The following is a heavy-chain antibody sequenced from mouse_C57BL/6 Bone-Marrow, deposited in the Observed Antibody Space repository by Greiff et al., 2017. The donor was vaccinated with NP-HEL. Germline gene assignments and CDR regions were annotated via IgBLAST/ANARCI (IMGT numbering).Heavy chain of an antibody. CDR3: ARLGVITTVVSFDY. J-gene: IGHJ2*01. CDR1: GYAFSSYW. Sequence: VQLKASGAELVKPGASVKISCKASGYAFSSYWMNWVKQRPGTGLEWIGQIYHGGGDPNYNGKFKGKATLTADKSSSTAYMQLSSLTSEDSAVYFCARLGVITTVVSFDYWGQGTTLTVSS. V-gene: IGHV1-80*01. D-gene: IGHD1-1*01. CDR2: IYHGGGDP.